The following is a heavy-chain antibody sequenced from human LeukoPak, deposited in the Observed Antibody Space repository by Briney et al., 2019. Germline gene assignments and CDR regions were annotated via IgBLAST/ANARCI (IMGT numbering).Heavy chain of an antibody. CDR2: IYYSGST. Sequence: SSETLSLTCTVSGGSISSYYWSWIRQPPGKGLEWIGYIYYSGSTNYNPSLKSRVTISVDTSKNQFSLKLSSVTAADTAVYYCARVAMGSVDYWGQGTLVTVSS. J-gene: IGHJ4*02. V-gene: IGHV4-59*01. CDR3: ARVAMGSVDY. D-gene: IGHD5-18*01. CDR1: GGSISSYY.